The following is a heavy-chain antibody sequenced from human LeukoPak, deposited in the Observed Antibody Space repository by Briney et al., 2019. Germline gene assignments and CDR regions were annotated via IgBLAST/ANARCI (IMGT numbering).Heavy chain of an antibody. CDR3: ARYYIAAAGIDY. V-gene: IGHV4-34*01. CDR2: INHSGST. Sequence: PSETLSLTCAVYGGSFSGYYWSWIRQPSGKGLEWIGEINHSGSTNYNPSLKSRVTISVDTSKNQFSLKLSSVTAADTAVYYCARYYIAAAGIDYWGQGTLVTVSS. J-gene: IGHJ4*02. CDR1: GGSFSGYY. D-gene: IGHD6-13*01.